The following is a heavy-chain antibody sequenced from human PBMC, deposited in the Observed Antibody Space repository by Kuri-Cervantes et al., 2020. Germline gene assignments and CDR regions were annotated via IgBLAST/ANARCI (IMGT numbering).Heavy chain of an antibody. V-gene: IGHV3-30*03. D-gene: IGHD3-22*01. CDR2: ISYDGSNK. J-gene: IGHJ4*02. CDR3: ARGARDSSGYYPRY. Sequence: GESLKISCAASGFTFSSYGMHWVRQAPGKGLEWVAVISYDGSNKYYADSVKGRFTISRDNSKNTLYLQMNSLRAEDTAVYYCARGARDSSGYYPRYWGQGTLVTVSS. CDR1: GFTFSSYG.